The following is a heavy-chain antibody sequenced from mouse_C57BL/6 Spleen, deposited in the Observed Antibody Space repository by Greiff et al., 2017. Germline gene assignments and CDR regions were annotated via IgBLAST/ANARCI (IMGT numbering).Heavy chain of an antibody. Sequence: VQLKQPGPELVKPGASVKLSCKASGYTFTDYYMNWVKQSTGQSLEWIGVINPNYGSTSYNQKFKGKATLTVDQSSSTAYMQLNSLTSEDSAVYYCARYNYYGSSYLWYFDVWGTGTTVTVSS. CDR2: INPNYGST. J-gene: IGHJ1*03. D-gene: IGHD1-1*01. V-gene: IGHV1-39*01. CDR3: ARYNYYGSSYLWYFDV. CDR1: GYTFTDYY.